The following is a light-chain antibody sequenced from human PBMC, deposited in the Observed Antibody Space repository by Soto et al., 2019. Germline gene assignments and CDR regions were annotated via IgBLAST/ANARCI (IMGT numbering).Light chain of an antibody. J-gene: IGKJ4*01. CDR2: GAS. CDR3: QQYNNWPLLT. V-gene: IGKV3-15*01. Sequence: EIVMTQSPATLSVSPGEKATHSCRASQSVSSNLAWYQQKPGQAPRLLIYGASTRATGIPARFSGSGSGTEFTLTISSLQSEDFAVYYCQQYNNWPLLTFGGGTKVDIK. CDR1: QSVSSN.